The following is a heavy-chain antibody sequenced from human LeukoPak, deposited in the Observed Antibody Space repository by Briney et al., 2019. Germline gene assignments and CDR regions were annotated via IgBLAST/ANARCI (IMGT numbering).Heavy chain of an antibody. D-gene: IGHD2-2*01. CDR3: ARGARISSSWYSSV. CDR1: GYTITSYA. Sequence: ASVKVSCKASGYTITSYAMNWVRQAPGQGLEWMGWINTITGNPTYAQGFTGRFVFSLDTSVSTAYLQISSLKAEDTAVYYCARGARISSSWYSSVWGQGTLITVS. J-gene: IGHJ4*02. V-gene: IGHV7-4-1*02. CDR2: INTITGNP.